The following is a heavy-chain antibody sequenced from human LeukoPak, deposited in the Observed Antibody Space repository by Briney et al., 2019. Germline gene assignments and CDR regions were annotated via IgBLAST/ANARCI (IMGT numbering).Heavy chain of an antibody. V-gene: IGHV1-18*01. D-gene: IGHD6-19*01. J-gene: IGHJ4*02. Sequence: GASVKVSCKASGYTFTSYGISWVRQAPGQGLEWMGWISAYNGNTNYAQKLQGRVTMTTDTSTSTAYMELRSLRSGDTAVYYCARDRGDSGSGWYPSPSGYWGQGTLVTVSS. CDR2: ISAYNGNT. CDR1: GYTFTSYG. CDR3: ARDRGDSGSGWYPSPSGY.